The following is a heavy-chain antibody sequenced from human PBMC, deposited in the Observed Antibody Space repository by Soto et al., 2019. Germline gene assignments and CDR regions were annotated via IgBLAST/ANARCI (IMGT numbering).Heavy chain of an antibody. CDR1: RYTFTDYY. CDR3: ARAGLTTLELATIY. Sequence: GXSGKVWFRASRYTFTDYYVHWVRQSPVQGLEWMGWINANSGVTKFPQKFQGRVIMTRDTSISTVYMELSRLTSDDTAVYYCARAGLTTLELATIYWGQATQVNVSS. J-gene: IGHJ4*02. CDR2: INANSGVT. V-gene: IGHV1-2*02. D-gene: IGHD5-12*01.